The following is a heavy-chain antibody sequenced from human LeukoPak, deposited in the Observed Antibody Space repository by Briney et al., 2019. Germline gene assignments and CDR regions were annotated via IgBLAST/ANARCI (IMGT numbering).Heavy chain of an antibody. CDR3: ASADYYDSSGYYYLHPFDY. Sequence: GRSLRLSCAASGFTFSTYAMHWVRQAPGKGLEWVAVISYDGSNKYYADSVKGRFTISRDNSKNTLYLQMNSLRAEDTAVYYCASADYYDSSGYYYLHPFDYWGQGTLVTVSS. CDR1: GFTFSTYA. J-gene: IGHJ4*02. D-gene: IGHD3-22*01. CDR2: ISYDGSNK. V-gene: IGHV3-30-3*01.